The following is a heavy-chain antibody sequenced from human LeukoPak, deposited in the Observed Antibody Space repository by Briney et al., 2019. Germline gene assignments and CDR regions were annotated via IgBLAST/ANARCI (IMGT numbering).Heavy chain of an antibody. Sequence: GGSLRLSCAASGFTFSSYAMSWVRQAPGKGLEWVSAISGSGGSTYYADSVKGRFTISRDNAKNSLYLQMNSLRAEDTAVYYCARDEYGSGSLDYWGQGTLVTVSS. J-gene: IGHJ4*02. V-gene: IGHV3-23*01. CDR2: ISGSGGST. D-gene: IGHD3-10*01. CDR1: GFTFSSYA. CDR3: ARDEYGSGSLDY.